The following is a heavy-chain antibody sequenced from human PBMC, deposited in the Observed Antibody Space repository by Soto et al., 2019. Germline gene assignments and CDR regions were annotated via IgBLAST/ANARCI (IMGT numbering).Heavy chain of an antibody. CDR2: IHHSGRT. V-gene: IGHV4-34*01. D-gene: IGHD2-2*01. Sequence: SETLSLTCAVYGGSFSGYYWTWIRQTPGKGLEWIGEIHHSGRTNYNPSLKSRVSISADTSKTQFSLNLTSVTAADTAVYYCARGECSSNYCFTRWALDIWGQGTVVTVS. CDR3: ARGECSSNYCFTRWALDI. CDR1: GGSFSGYY. J-gene: IGHJ3*02.